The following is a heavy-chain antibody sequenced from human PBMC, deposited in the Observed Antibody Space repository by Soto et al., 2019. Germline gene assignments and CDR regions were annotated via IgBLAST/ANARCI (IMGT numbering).Heavy chain of an antibody. CDR1: GGSISSYH. Sequence: SETLSLTCSVSGGSISSYHWSWIRQPPGKGLEWIGNIYNSGSTNYNPSLESRVTISVDTSKNQFSLKLGSVTAADTAVYYCARIPPGHTYGPFDYWGRGMLVTVS. J-gene: IGHJ4*02. CDR3: ARIPPGHTYGPFDY. V-gene: IGHV4-59*01. D-gene: IGHD5-18*01. CDR2: IYNSGST.